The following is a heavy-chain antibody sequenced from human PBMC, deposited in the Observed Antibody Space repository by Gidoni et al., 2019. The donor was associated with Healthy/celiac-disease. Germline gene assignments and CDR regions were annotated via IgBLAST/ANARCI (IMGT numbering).Heavy chain of an antibody. V-gene: IGHV3-23*04. CDR3: AKGTLGGSGYYIEDED. CDR1: GFTFSRYA. J-gene: IGHJ4*02. Sequence: EVQLVESGGGLVQPGGSLRLSCAASGFTFSRYAMSWVRQAPGKGLEWVSAISGSGGSTYYADSVKGRFTISRDNSKNTLYLQMNSLRAEDTAVYYCAKGTLGGSGYYIEDEDWGQGTLVTVSS. D-gene: IGHD3-3*01. CDR2: ISGSGGST.